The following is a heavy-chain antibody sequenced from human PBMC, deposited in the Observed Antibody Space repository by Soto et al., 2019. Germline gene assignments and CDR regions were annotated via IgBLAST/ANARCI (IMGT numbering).Heavy chain of an antibody. CDR2: INAGNGNT. J-gene: IGHJ6*02. Sequence: GASVKVSCKASGYTFTSYAMHWVRQAPGQRLEWMGWINAGNGNTKYSQKFQGRVTITRDTSASTAYMELSSLRSEDTAVYYCARSDEYYYDSSGYDYYYYGMDVWGQGTTVTVSS. V-gene: IGHV1-3*01. D-gene: IGHD3-22*01. CDR1: GYTFTSYA. CDR3: ARSDEYYYDSSGYDYYYYGMDV.